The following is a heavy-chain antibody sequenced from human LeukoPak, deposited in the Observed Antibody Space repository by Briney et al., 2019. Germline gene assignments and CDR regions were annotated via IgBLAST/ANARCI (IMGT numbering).Heavy chain of an antibody. V-gene: IGHV1-18*01. CDR3: AWTYHDSSGKSNWFDP. Sequence: ASVKVSCKASGYTFTNYGISWVRQAPGQGLEWMGWISAYNGNTKYAQKFQGRATMTTETSTSTAYMELRSLRSDDTAFYYCAWTYHDSSGKSNWFDPWGQGTLATVSS. J-gene: IGHJ5*02. CDR2: ISAYNGNT. CDR1: GYTFTNYG. D-gene: IGHD3-22*01.